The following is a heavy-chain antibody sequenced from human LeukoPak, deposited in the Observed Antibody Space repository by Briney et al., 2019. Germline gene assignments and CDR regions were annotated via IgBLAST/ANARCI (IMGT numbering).Heavy chain of an antibody. V-gene: IGHV4-39*01. CDR1: GGSISSSSYY. CDR3: ATESPVRGWFDP. CDR2: IYYSGST. J-gene: IGHJ5*02. Sequence: SETLSLPCTVSGGSISSSSYYWGWIRPPPGKGLEWIGSIYYSGSTYYNPSLKSRVTISVDTSKNQFSLKLSSVTAADTAVYYCATESPVRGWFDPWGQGTLVTVSS.